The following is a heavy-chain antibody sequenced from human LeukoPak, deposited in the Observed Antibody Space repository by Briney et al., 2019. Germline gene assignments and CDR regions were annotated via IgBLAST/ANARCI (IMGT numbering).Heavy chain of an antibody. D-gene: IGHD3-22*01. CDR3: VKGNNYDSSGYQFDY. V-gene: IGHV3-64D*06. CDR2: ISSNGGST. Sequence: GGSLRLSCSASGFTFRSYVMYWVRQAPGRGLEYVSVISSNGGSTNYADSVKGRFTISRDNSKNTLYLQMSSLRAEDTAVYYCVKGNNYDSSGYQFDYWGQGTLVTVSS. CDR1: GFTFRSYV. J-gene: IGHJ4*02.